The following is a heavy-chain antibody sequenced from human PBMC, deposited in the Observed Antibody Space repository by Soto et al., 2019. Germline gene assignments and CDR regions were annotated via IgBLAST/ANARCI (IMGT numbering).Heavy chain of an antibody. Sequence: ASETLSLTCTVSGGSISSGDYYWSWIRQPPGKGLEWIGYIYYSGSTYYNPSLKSRVTISVDTSKSQFSLKLSSVTAADTAVYYCARGLQWSGAYYFDYWGQGTLVTVSS. CDR3: ARGLQWSGAYYFDY. CDR1: GGSISSGDYY. J-gene: IGHJ4*02. D-gene: IGHD3-10*01. CDR2: IYYSGST. V-gene: IGHV4-30-4*01.